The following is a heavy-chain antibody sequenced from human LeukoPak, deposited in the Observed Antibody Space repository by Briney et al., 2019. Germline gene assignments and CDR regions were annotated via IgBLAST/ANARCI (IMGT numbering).Heavy chain of an antibody. CDR3: ARGSGRNSSWKLGDYYYYYMDV. D-gene: IGHD6-13*01. CDR1: GGSFSGYY. CDR2: INHSGSN. Sequence: SETLALTCTVYGGSFSGYYWSWIRQPPGKGLEWIGDINHSGSNNFNPSLKSRVSISVDTSNNQFSLKLSSVTAADTAVYYCARGSGRNSSWKLGDYYYYYMDVWGKGTTVTISS. V-gene: IGHV4-34*01. J-gene: IGHJ6*03.